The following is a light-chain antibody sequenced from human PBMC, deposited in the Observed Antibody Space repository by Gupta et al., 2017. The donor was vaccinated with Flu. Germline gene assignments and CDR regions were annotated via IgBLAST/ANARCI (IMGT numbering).Light chain of an antibody. V-gene: IGLV3-21*02. J-gene: IGLJ1*01. CDR1: NIGGES. CDR2: DDT. CDR3: QVWDSGGDHFV. Sequence: SSVLTQPPSVSVAPGQTARITCGGHNIGGESVHWYQQKPAQAPVLLVYDDTDRPSGIPERFSGSNSGNTATLTITRVEAGDEADYYCQVWDSGGDHFVFGTATKVTVL.